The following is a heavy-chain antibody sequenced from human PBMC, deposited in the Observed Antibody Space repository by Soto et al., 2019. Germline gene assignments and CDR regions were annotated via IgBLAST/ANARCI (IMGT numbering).Heavy chain of an antibody. Sequence: GGSLRLSCAGSGLTFSNYWTHWVRQAPGQGLAWVSRISRDASTTTYADSVKGRFTISRDFAKNTVYLQMNSLRAEDTAVYYCARESSGYSSYFDYWGQGALVTVSS. J-gene: IGHJ4*02. CDR3: ARESSGYSSYFDY. D-gene: IGHD5-12*01. CDR1: GLTFSNYW. V-gene: IGHV3-74*01. CDR2: ISRDASTT.